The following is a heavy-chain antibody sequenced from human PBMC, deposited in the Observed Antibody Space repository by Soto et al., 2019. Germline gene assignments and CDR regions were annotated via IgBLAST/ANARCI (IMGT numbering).Heavy chain of an antibody. J-gene: IGHJ2*01. Sequence: QVQLVESGGGVVQPGRSLRLSCAASGFTFSSYAMHWVRQAPGKGLEWVAVISYDGSNKYYADSVKGRFTISRDNSKNTLYLQMNSLRAEDTAVYYCAREVGVGPEGGWYFDLWGRGTLVTVSS. V-gene: IGHV3-30-3*01. D-gene: IGHD1-26*01. CDR1: GFTFSSYA. CDR2: ISYDGSNK. CDR3: AREVGVGPEGGWYFDL.